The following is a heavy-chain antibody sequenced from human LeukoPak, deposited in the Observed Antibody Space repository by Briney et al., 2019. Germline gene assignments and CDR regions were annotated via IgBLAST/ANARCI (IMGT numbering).Heavy chain of an antibody. CDR1: GFTFSSYT. CDR3: ARSGDSSGYYSGYFDY. J-gene: IGHJ4*02. Sequence: GGSLRLSCAASGFTFSSYTTNWVRQAPGKGLEWVSSISSSSGHMYYADSVKGRFTISRDNAKNSLYLQMNSLRAGDTAVYYCARSGDSSGYYSGYFDYWGQGTLVTVSS. V-gene: IGHV3-21*01. CDR2: ISSSSGHM. D-gene: IGHD3-22*01.